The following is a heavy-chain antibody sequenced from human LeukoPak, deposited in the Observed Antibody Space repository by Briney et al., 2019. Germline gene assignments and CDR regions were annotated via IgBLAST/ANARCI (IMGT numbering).Heavy chain of an antibody. Sequence: GESLKISRKGSGYSFTNYWIGWVRQMPGKGLEWMGIIFPDDSDTRYSPSFQGQVTISADKSISTAYLQWSSLKASDSATYYCARRDILTGILDYWGQGTLVTVSS. CDR3: ARRDILTGILDY. D-gene: IGHD3-9*01. V-gene: IGHV5-51*01. CDR1: GYSFTNYW. CDR2: IFPDDSDT. J-gene: IGHJ4*02.